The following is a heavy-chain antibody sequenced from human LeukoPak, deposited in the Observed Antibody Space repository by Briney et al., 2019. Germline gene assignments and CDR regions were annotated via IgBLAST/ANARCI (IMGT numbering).Heavy chain of an antibody. J-gene: IGHJ5*02. V-gene: IGHV1-2*02. D-gene: IGHD7-27*01. CDR1: GYTFTGYY. CDR3: LRYQLTGASGRNNWFDP. CDR2: INPNSGGT. Sequence: ASVKVSCKASGYTFTGYYMHWVRQAPGQGLAWMGWINPNSGGTNYAQKVQVRVTMARDTFISTAYMELSRLRSDSTGVYYCLRYQLTGASGRNNWFDPWGQGTLVTVSS.